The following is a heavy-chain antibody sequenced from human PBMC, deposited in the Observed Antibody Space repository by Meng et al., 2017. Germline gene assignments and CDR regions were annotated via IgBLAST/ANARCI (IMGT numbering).Heavy chain of an antibody. CDR3: ARGPSEIVGAAAGAFNFDY. V-gene: IGHV4-34*01. CDR1: GGSFSGYY. J-gene: IGHJ4*02. CDR2: INHSGST. D-gene: IGHD1-26*01. Sequence: SETLSLTCAVYGGSFSGYYWSWIRQPPGKGLEWIGEINHSGSTNYNPSLKSRVTISVDTSNNQFSLKLSSVTAADTAVYYCARGPSEIVGAAAGAFNFDYWGQGTLVTVSS.